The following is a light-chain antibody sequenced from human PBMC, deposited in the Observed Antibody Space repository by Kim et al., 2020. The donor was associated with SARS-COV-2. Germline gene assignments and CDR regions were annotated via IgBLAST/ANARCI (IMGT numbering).Light chain of an antibody. J-gene: IGLJ1*01. CDR2: DVS. V-gene: IGLV2-11*01. CDR3: CSYAGSYTYV. CDR1: SSDVGGYNY. Sequence: QSALTQPRSVSGSPGQSVTISCTGTSSDVGGYNYVSWYQQHPGKAPKLMIYDVSKRPSGVPGRFSGSKSGNTASLTISGLQAEDEADYYCCSYAGSYTYVFGTGNKVTVL.